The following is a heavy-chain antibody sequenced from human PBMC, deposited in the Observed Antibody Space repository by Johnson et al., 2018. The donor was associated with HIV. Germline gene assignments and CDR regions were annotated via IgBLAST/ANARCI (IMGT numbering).Heavy chain of an antibody. D-gene: IGHD5-12*01. J-gene: IGHJ3*02. Sequence: VQLVESGGGLVQPGGSLRLSCAASGFTFSNYWMNWVRQAPGKGLAWVANIKEDGSDKYYVDSVKGRFTIPRDNVQNSLSLQMNSLRPEDTAVYYCARGRFPEYIDIASGAFDIWGQGTMVTVSS. V-gene: IGHV3-7*01. CDR2: IKEDGSDK. CDR3: ARGRFPEYIDIASGAFDI. CDR1: GFTFSNYW.